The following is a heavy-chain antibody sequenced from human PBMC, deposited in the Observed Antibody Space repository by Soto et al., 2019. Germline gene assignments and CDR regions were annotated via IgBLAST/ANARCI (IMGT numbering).Heavy chain of an antibody. Sequence: GGSLRLSCAASGFTFSSNNMHWVRQAPGKGLEWVAVIWYDGSIKQYADSVKGRFTISRDNAKNSLHLQMNSLRAEDTAVYYCARALVHGGDFWGQGTLVTVSS. CDR3: ARALVHGGDF. J-gene: IGHJ4*02. V-gene: IGHV3-33*08. D-gene: IGHD3-10*01. CDR1: GFTFSSNN. CDR2: IWYDGSIK.